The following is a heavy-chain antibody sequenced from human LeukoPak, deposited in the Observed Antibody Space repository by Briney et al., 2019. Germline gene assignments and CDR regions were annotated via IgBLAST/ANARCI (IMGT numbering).Heavy chain of an antibody. CDR3: ARPLEMAPQLWAFDI. V-gene: IGHV4-39*07. D-gene: IGHD5-24*01. CDR1: GGSISSSSYY. CDR2: IYYSGST. J-gene: IGHJ3*02. Sequence: SETLSLTCTVSGGSISSSSYYWGWIRQPPGKGLEWIGSIYYSGSTYYNPSLKSRVTISVDTSKNQFSLKPSSVTAADTAVYYCARPLEMAPQLWAFDIWGQGTMVTVSS.